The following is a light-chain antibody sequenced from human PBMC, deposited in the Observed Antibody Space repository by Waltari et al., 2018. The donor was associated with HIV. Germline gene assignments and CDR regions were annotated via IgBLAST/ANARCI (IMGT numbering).Light chain of an antibody. Sequence: QSVLTQPPSASGTPGQRVTISCSGSNSNIGSNTVNWYQQLPGTAPKLLIYNNKKRPSGVRDRISGSKSGTSASLAISGLQSEDEADYYCAAWDDSLNGVVFGGGTKLTVL. CDR3: AAWDDSLNGVV. J-gene: IGLJ2*01. CDR1: NSNIGSNT. V-gene: IGLV1-44*01. CDR2: NNK.